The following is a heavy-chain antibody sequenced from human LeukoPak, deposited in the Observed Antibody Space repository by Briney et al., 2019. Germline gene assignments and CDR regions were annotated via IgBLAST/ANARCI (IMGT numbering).Heavy chain of an antibody. V-gene: IGHV4-34*01. D-gene: IGHD1-14*01. J-gene: IGHJ4*02. CDR1: GGSFSGYY. Sequence: SETLSLTCAVYGGSFSGYYWSWIRQPPGKGLEWIGEINHSGSTNYNPSLKSRVTISVDTSKNQFSLKLSSVTAADTAVYYCAREGQSWVSPKPIFDYWGQGTLVTVSS. CDR3: AREGQSWVSPKPIFDY. CDR2: INHSGST.